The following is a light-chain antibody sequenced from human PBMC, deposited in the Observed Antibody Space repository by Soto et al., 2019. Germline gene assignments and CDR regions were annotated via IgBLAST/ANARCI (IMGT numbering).Light chain of an antibody. CDR3: QQYNTYSGT. Sequence: DIQMTQSPSTLSASVGDRVTITCRASQSISSWLAWYQQKPGKAPNLLIFKASTLDSGVPSRFSGSGSGTEFTLTISSLHPEDVASYYCQQYNTYSGTFGQGTKVEIK. V-gene: IGKV1-5*03. CDR2: KAS. CDR1: QSISSW. J-gene: IGKJ1*01.